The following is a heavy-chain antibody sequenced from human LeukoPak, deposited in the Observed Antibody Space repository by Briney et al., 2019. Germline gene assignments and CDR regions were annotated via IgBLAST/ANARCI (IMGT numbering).Heavy chain of an antibody. D-gene: IGHD1-26*01. Sequence: ASVKVSCKASGYTFSSYDINWVRQATGQGLEWMGWMNPNSGNTGYAQKFQGSITMTWNTSISTAYMELSSLRSEDTAVYYCARGQGLWVGARAYWGQGTLVTVSS. J-gene: IGHJ4*02. CDR3: ARGQGLWVGARAY. CDR1: GYTFSSYD. CDR2: MNPNSGNT. V-gene: IGHV1-8*01.